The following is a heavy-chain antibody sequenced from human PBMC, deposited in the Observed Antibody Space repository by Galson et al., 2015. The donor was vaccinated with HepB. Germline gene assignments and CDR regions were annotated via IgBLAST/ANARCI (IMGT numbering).Heavy chain of an antibody. CDR3: ARGLGGY. CDR1: GFTFSDYY. D-gene: IGHD2-15*01. J-gene: IGHJ4*02. CDR2: ISHSGTTV. V-gene: IGHV3-11*01. Sequence: SLRLSCAASGFTFSDYYMSWMRQAPGQGLEWLAYISHSGTTVYHADSLKGRFSISRANAKNSLYLQMNSLRAEDKAVYYWARGLGGYWGQGTLVTVSS.